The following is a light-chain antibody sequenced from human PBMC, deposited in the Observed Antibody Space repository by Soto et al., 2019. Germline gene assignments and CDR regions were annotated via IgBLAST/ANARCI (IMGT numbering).Light chain of an antibody. CDR2: AAS. J-gene: IGKJ3*01. CDR3: QQSYSHPLT. CDR1: QTISSF. V-gene: IGKV1-39*01. Sequence: DIPMTQSPSSLSASVGDRVTITCRASQTISSFLNWYQHKPGKAPNLLIYAASTLQSGVPSRFSGTGSGTDFTLTISSLQPEDFATYYCQQSYSHPLTFGPGTKVDFK.